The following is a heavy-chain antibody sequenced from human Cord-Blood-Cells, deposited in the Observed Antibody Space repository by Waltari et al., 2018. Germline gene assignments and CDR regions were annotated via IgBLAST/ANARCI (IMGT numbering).Heavy chain of an antibody. D-gene: IGHD3-10*01. J-gene: IGHJ5*02. CDR3: ARLTMVRGVINWFDP. CDR1: GGSISSGCYY. CDR2: IYYSGST. Sequence: QVQLQESGPGLVKPSQTLSLTCTVSGGSISSGCYYWSWIRQHPGKGLEWIGYIYYSGSTYYNPSLKSRVTISVDTSKNQFSLKLSSVTAADTAVYYCARLTMVRGVINWFDPWGQGTLVTVSS. V-gene: IGHV4-31*03.